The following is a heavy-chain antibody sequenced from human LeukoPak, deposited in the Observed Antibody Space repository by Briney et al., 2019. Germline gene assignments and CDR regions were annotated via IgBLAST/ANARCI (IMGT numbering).Heavy chain of an antibody. CDR3: ARETIYAFDI. Sequence: PSETLSLTCTVSGGSISSSSYYWGWGRQPPGKGLGWIGSIYYSGSTYYNPSLKSRVTISVDTSKNQFSLKLSSVPAADTAVYYCARETIYAFDIWGQGTMVTVSS. V-gene: IGHV4-39*02. CDR1: GGSISSSSYY. J-gene: IGHJ3*02. CDR2: IYYSGST.